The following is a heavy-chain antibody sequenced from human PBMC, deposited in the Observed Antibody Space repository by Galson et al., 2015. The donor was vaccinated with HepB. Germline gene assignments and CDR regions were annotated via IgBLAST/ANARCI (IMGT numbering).Heavy chain of an antibody. J-gene: IGHJ4*02. Sequence: PALVKPTQTLTLTCTLSGVSLSSSGVVVGWIRQPPGKALEWLAILYWNDDRRYSPSLKRRLTITKDTSRNQVVLTMTDMDPVDTGTYYCATDGSGSYGVFFDYWGQGILVTVSS. V-gene: IGHV2-5*01. CDR1: GVSLSSSGVV. CDR3: ATDGSGSYGVFFDY. CDR2: LYWNDDR. D-gene: IGHD3-10*01.